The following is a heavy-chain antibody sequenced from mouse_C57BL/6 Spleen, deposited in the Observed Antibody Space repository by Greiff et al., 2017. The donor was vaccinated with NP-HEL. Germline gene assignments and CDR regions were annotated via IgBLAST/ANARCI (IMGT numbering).Heavy chain of an antibody. V-gene: IGHV1-20*01. CDR3: ARERIITTVVAHFDY. CDR1: GYSFTGYF. Sequence: EVQLQQSGPELVKPGDSVKISCKASGYSFTGYFMNWVMQSHGKSLEWIGRINPYNGDTFYNQKFKGKATLTVDKSSSTAHMELRSLTSEDSAVYYCARERIITTVVAHFDYWGQGTTLTVAS. CDR2: INPYNGDT. J-gene: IGHJ2*01. D-gene: IGHD1-1*01.